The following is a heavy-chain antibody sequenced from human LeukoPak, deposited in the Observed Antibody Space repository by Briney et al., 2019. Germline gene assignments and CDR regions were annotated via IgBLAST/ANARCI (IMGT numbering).Heavy chain of an antibody. CDR3: ARFSRFLEWLPDAFDI. CDR1: GGSISSSSYY. D-gene: IGHD3-3*01. CDR2: IYYSGST. Sequence: SETLSLTCTVSGGSISSSSYYWGWIRQPPGKGLEWIGSIYYSGSTYYNPSLKSRVTISVDTSKNQFSLKLSSVTAADTAVYYCARFSRFLEWLPDAFDIWGQGTMVTVSS. V-gene: IGHV4-39*07. J-gene: IGHJ3*02.